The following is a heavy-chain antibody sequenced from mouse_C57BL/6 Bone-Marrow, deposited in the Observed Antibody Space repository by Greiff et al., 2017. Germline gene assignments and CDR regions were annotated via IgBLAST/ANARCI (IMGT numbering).Heavy chain of an antibody. CDR1: GYTFTSYW. J-gene: IGHJ2*01. V-gene: IGHV1-64*01. CDR2: IHPNSGST. Sequence: QVQLLQPGAELVKPGASVKLSCKASGYTFTSYWMHWVEQRPGQGLEWIGMIHPNSGSTNYNEKLKSKATLTVDKSSSTAYMQLRSLTSEDSAVYYCARTFFDYWGQGTTLTVSS. CDR3: ARTFFDY.